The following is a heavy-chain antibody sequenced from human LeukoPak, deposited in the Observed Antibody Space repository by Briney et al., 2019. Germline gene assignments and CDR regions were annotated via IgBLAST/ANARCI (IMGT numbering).Heavy chain of an antibody. D-gene: IGHD1-26*01. Sequence: GGSLRLSCAASGFTFSSYAMSLVRQAPGKGLEWVSAIGGSGGNTYFAGSVKGRFPISRDNSKNTLYLQMNSLRAEDTAVYYCAKYAVGSYWPTYYFDYWGQGTLVTVSS. J-gene: IGHJ4*02. CDR2: IGGSGGNT. V-gene: IGHV3-23*01. CDR3: AKYAVGSYWPTYYFDY. CDR1: GFTFSSYA.